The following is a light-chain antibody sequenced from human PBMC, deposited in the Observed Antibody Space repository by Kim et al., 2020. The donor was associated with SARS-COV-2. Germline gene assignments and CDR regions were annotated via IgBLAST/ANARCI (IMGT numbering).Light chain of an antibody. CDR1: QSVSSN. V-gene: IGKV3-15*01. J-gene: IGKJ1*01. CDR2: GAS. CDR3: QQYNNLPRT. Sequence: GPPGESATRCCRASQSVSSNLAWYQQKPGQAPRVLIYGASTRATGVPARFSGGGSGTEFTLTISSLQSEDFAVYYCQQYNNLPRTFGQGTKVDIK.